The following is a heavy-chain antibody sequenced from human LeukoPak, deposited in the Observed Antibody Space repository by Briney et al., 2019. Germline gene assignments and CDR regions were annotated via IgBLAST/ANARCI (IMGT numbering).Heavy chain of an antibody. D-gene: IGHD5-12*01. CDR1: GFTVSSNY. CDR2: IYGGGNT. V-gene: IGHV3-66*01. J-gene: IGHJ4*02. Sequence: GGSLRLSCAASGFTVSSNYMNWVRQAPGKGLEWVSVIYGGGNTDYADSAKGRFTISRDNSKNTLYLQMNSLRAEDTAVYYCARWGSVGYSGYDLFDSWGQGTLVTVSS. CDR3: ARWGSVGYSGYDLFDS.